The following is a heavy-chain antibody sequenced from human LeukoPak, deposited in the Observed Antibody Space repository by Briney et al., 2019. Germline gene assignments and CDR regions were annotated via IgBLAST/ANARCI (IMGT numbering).Heavy chain of an antibody. J-gene: IGHJ3*02. CDR2: ISSNGGST. CDR3: AKSRSDYYDSSGYSGAFGI. V-gene: IGHV3-64*01. D-gene: IGHD3-22*01. CDR1: GFTFSSYS. Sequence: PGGSLRLSCAASGFTFSSYSMHWVRQAPGKGLEYVSAISSNGGSTYYANSVKGRFTISRDNSKNTLYLQMGSLRAEDMAVYYCAKSRSDYYDSSGYSGAFGIWGQGTMVTVSS.